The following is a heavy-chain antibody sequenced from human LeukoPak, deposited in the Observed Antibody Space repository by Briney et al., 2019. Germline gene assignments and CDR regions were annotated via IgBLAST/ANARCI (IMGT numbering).Heavy chain of an antibody. CDR2: INHSGST. J-gene: IGHJ6*02. CDR1: GGSFSGYY. CDR3: ARGGLRFLEWLSTYYYGMDV. Sequence: SETLSLTCAVYGGSFSGYYWSWIRQPPGKGLEWIGEINHSGSTNYNPSLKSRVTISVDTSKNQFSLKLSSVTAADTAVYYCARGGLRFLEWLSTYYYGMDVWGQGTTVTVSS. V-gene: IGHV4-34*01. D-gene: IGHD3-3*01.